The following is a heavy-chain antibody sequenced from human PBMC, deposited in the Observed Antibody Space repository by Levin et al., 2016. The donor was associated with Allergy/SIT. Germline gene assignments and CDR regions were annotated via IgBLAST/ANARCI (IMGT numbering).Heavy chain of an antibody. CDR3: ARLRIAARPKYYYYMDV. CDR2: IYYSGST. CDR1: GGSISSSSYY. D-gene: IGHD6-6*01. Sequence: SETLSLTCTVSGGSISSSSYYWGWIRQPPGKGLEWIGSIYYSGSTYYNPSLKSRVTIPVDTSKNQFSLKLSSVTAADTAVYYCARLRIAARPKYYYYMDVWGKGTTVTVSS. J-gene: IGHJ6*03. V-gene: IGHV4-39*01.